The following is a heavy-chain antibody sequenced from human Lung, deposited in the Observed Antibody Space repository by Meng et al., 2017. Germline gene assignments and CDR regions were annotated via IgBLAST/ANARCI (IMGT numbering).Heavy chain of an antibody. D-gene: IGHD3-16*02. J-gene: IGHJ5*02. CDR3: TTDLPFTEGGVITT. Sequence: VRLVVSVGGFVKSGGSLSLLCAASVFTFRDYYKSWIRQDPGKGLEWVGRIKSKVDGGTTDFAAPVKGRFTISRDDAQNTLYLQMDSLKTEDTAVYYCTTDLPFTEGGVITTWGQGTLVTVSS. CDR1: VFTFRDYY. V-gene: IGHV3-15*01. CDR2: IKSKVDGGTT.